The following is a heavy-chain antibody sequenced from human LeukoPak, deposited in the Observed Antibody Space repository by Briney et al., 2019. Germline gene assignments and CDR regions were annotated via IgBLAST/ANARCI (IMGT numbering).Heavy chain of an antibody. CDR2: INPSGGST. D-gene: IGHD2-8*01. CDR3: ARGGVNFDF. Sequence: ASVKVSCKASGGTFSSYAISWVRQAPGQGLEWMGIINPSGGSTSYAQKFQGRVTMTRDTSTSTVYMELSSLRSEDTAVYYCARGGVNFDFWGQGTLVTVSS. CDR1: GGTFSSYA. V-gene: IGHV1-46*01. J-gene: IGHJ4*02.